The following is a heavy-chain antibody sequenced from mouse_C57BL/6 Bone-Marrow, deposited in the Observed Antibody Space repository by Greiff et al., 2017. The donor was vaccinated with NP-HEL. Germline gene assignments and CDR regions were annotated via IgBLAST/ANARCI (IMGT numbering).Heavy chain of an antibody. CDR3: AREDTTVVAPYAMDY. D-gene: IGHD1-1*01. CDR1: GYTFTSYW. CDR2: IYPGSGST. V-gene: IGHV1-55*01. Sequence: QVQLQQPGAELVKPGASVKMSCKASGYTFTSYWITWVKQRPGQGLEWIGDIYPGSGSTNYNEKFKSKATLTVDTSSSTAYMQLSSLTSEDSAVYYCAREDTTVVAPYAMDYWGQGTSVTVSS. J-gene: IGHJ4*01.